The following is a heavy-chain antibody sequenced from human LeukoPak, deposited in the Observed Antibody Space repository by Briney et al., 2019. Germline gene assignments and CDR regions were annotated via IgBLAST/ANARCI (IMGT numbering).Heavy chain of an antibody. V-gene: IGHV3-23*01. CDR3: AKVQWILLWTHYFDY. CDR1: GFTFSSYA. CDR2: ISGSGDST. J-gene: IGHJ4*02. D-gene: IGHD5-18*01. Sequence: PGGSLRLSCAASGFTFSSYAMSWVRQAPGKGLEWVSAISGSGDSTNYADSVKGRFTISRDNSKNTLYLQMNSLRAEDTAVYFCAKVQWILLWTHYFDYWGQGTLVTVSS.